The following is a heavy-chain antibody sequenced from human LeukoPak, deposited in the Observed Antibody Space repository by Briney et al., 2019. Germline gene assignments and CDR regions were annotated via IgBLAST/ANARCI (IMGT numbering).Heavy chain of an antibody. D-gene: IGHD3-22*01. CDR2: INTNTGNP. V-gene: IGHV7-4-1*02. Sequence: GASVKVSCKASGYTFTSYAMNWVRQAPGQGLEWMGWINTNTGNPTYAQGFTGRFVFSLDTSVSTAYLQISSLKAEDTAVYYCARDSAPYYYDSSGYRDAFDIWGQGTMVTVSS. CDR1: GYTFTSYA. J-gene: IGHJ3*02. CDR3: ARDSAPYYYDSSGYRDAFDI.